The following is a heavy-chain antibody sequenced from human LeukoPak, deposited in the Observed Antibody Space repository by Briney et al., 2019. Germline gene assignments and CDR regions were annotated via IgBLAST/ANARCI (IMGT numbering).Heavy chain of an antibody. CDR2: IYNSGST. J-gene: IGHJ4*02. D-gene: IGHD3-10*01. CDR3: ARSDYYGSGSYGPSIFDY. V-gene: IGHV4-59*01. Sequence: SETLSLTCTVSGGSISSYYWSWIRQPPGKGLEWIGNIYNSGSTNYKPSLKSRVTISVDTSKNQFSLKLSSVTAADTAVYHCARSDYYGSGSYGPSIFDYWGQGTLVTVSS. CDR1: GGSISSYY.